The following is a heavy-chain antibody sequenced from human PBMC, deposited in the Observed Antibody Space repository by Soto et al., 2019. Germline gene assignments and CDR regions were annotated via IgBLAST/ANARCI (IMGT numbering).Heavy chain of an antibody. CDR1: GGSISSGGHS. V-gene: IGHV4-30-2*01. J-gene: IGHJ5*02. D-gene: IGHD3-10*01. CDR2: IYHSGST. Sequence: QLQLQESGSGLVKPSQTLSLTCAVSGGSISSGGHSWSWLRQPPGKGLEWIGYIYHSGSTDYNPSLKSRVTMSVDTSKNQFSLRLSSVTAADTAVYYCAREVVLYDYLSWFDPLGQGALVTVSS. CDR3: AREVVLYDYLSWFDP.